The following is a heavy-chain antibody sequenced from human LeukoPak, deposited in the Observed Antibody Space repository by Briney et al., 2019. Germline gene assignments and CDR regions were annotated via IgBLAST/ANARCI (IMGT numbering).Heavy chain of an antibody. D-gene: IGHD3-10*02. CDR1: GFTFSSYE. J-gene: IGHJ6*04. V-gene: IGHV3-48*03. CDR3: AELGITMIGGV. CDR2: ISSSGSTI. Sequence: GGSLRLSCAASGFTFSSYEMNWVRQAPGKGLEWVSYISSSGSTIYYADSVRGRFTISRDNAKNSLYLQMNSMRAEDTAVYYCAELGITMIGGVWGKGTTVTISS.